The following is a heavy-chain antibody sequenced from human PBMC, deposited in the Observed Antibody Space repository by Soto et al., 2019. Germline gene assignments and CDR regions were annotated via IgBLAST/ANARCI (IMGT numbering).Heavy chain of an antibody. D-gene: IGHD2-21*01. CDR2: IRATGGQT. CDR1: GFPFRNFV. V-gene: IGHV3-23*01. J-gene: IGHJ4*02. CDR3: AQDRGCGVVSPSHHS. Sequence: EVQLLESGGGVVQPGGSLRLSCAASGFPFRNFVMSWVRQAPGKGLECVSAIRATGGQTFYADSVKGRFTISRDNSKNMLYRQSDSLRDEDTALYFCAQDRGCGVVSPSHHSWCQGTLVTVSS.